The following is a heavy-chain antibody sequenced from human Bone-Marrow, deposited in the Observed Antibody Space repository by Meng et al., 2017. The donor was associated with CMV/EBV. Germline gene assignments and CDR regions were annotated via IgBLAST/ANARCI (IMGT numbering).Heavy chain of an antibody. D-gene: IGHD4-17*01. J-gene: IGHJ4*02. Sequence: GESLKISCAASGFTFSSYGMHWVRQAPGKGLEWVAFIRYDGSNKYYADSVKGRFTISRDNSKNTLYLQMNSLRAEDTAVYYCATAPYGDSPLVDWGQGTLVTVSS. CDR3: ATAPYGDSPLVD. V-gene: IGHV3-30*02. CDR2: IRYDGSNK. CDR1: GFTFSSYG.